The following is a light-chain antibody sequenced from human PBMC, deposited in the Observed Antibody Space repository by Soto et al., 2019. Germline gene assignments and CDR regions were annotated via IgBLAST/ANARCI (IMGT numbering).Light chain of an antibody. J-gene: IGLJ1*01. V-gene: IGLV2-11*01. CDR1: SSDVNVYNY. CDR3: CSYAGIYTHYV. Sequence: QSALTQPRSVSGSPGQSVTISCTGTSSDVNVYNYVSWYQQHPGKAPKLMIYDVSKRPSGVPDRFSGSKSGNTASLIISGLQAEDEADYYCCSYAGIYTHYVLGPGPKVTVL. CDR2: DVS.